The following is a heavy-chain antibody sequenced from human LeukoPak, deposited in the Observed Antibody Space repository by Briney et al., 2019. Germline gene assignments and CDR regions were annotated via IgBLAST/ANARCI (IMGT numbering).Heavy chain of an antibody. D-gene: IGHD6-13*01. CDR1: GFTVSSNY. V-gene: IGHV3-53*01. CDR3: ARQQLVRGRPFDY. J-gene: IGHJ4*02. CDR2: IYSGGST. Sequence: GGSLRLSCAASGFTVSSNYMSWVRQAPGKGLEWVSVIYSGGSTYYADSVKGRFTISRDNSKNTLYLQMNSLRAEDTAVYYCARQQLVRGRPFDYWGQGTLVTVSS.